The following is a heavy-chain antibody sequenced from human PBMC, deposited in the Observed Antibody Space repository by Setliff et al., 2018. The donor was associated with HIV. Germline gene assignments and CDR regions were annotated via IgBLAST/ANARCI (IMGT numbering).Heavy chain of an antibody. Sequence: SETLSLTCTVSGGSISGGGYYWTWIRQYPGRGLEWIGYIYYSGTAYYKPSLRSRVTISVDTSMNQFSLNLNSVTAADTAVYYCARVPPEYSSSSQAFDIWGQGTKVTVSS. V-gene: IGHV4-31*02. CDR3: ARVPPEYSSSSQAFDI. D-gene: IGHD6-6*01. J-gene: IGHJ3*02. CDR1: GGSISGGGYY. CDR2: IYYSGTA.